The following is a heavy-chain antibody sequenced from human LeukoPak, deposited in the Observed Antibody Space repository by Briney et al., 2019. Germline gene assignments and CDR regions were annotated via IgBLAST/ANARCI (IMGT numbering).Heavy chain of an antibody. D-gene: IGHD5-18*01. V-gene: IGHV3-7*05. Sequence: GGSLRLFCAASGFTFSIYWMSWVRQAPGKGLEWVANIKQDGSEKYYVDSVKGRFTISRDNAKNSPYLQMNSLRAEDTAVYYCARSRIQLWLEGAFDIWGQGTMVTVSS. CDR3: ARSRIQLWLEGAFDI. J-gene: IGHJ3*02. CDR1: GFTFSIYW. CDR2: IKQDGSEK.